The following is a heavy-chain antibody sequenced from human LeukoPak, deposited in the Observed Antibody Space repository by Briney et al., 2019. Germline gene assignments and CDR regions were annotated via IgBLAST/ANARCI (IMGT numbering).Heavy chain of an antibody. Sequence: GASVKVSCKASGYTFTSYGISWVRQAPGQGLEWMGWISAYNGNTNYAQKLQGRVTMTTDTSTSTAYMELRSLRSDDTAVYYCAAHYYDILTGYFNWFDPWGQGTLVTVSS. CDR2: ISAYNGNT. V-gene: IGHV1-18*04. CDR3: AAHYYDILTGYFNWFDP. CDR1: GYTFTSYG. D-gene: IGHD3-9*01. J-gene: IGHJ5*02.